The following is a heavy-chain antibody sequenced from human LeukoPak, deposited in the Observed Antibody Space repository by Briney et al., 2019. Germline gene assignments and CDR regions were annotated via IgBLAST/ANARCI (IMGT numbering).Heavy chain of an antibody. Sequence: PGGSLSLSCAASGFTFSSYSMNWVRQAPGKGLEWVSSISSSSSYIYYADSVKGRFTISRDNAKNSLYLQMNSLRAEDTAVYYCAREGSAYSGSYYSPYYFDYWGQGTLVTVSS. CDR1: GFTFSSYS. V-gene: IGHV3-21*01. J-gene: IGHJ4*02. CDR3: AREGSAYSGSYYSPYYFDY. CDR2: ISSSSSYI. D-gene: IGHD1-26*01.